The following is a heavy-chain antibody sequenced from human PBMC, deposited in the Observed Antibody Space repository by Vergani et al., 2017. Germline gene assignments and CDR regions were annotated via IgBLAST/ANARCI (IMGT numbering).Heavy chain of an antibody. CDR2: ISPGASTV. D-gene: IGHD1-1*01. Sequence: QVQLVESGGGVVQPGGSLRLSCAASGFKFSDHYMSWIRQAPGKGLEWVSHISPGASTVSYTDSVTGRFTVSRDNDNNSLTLDMTTLRVEDTAVYYCAKNPDISTTRHYYAMDVWGQGTTVTVSS. J-gene: IGHJ6*02. CDR1: GFKFSDHY. CDR3: AKNPDISTTRHYYAMDV. V-gene: IGHV3-11*04.